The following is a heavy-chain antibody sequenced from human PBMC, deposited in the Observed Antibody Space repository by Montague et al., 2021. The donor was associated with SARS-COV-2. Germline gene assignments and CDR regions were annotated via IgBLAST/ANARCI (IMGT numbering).Heavy chain of an antibody. CDR2: IYYSGTA. CDR3: ARLVGGRENRFDA. Sequence: SETLSLTCTVSGGSISTYYWSWIRQPPGKGLEWIGYIYYSGTANYNPSLKSRVTISVDTSKNQFSLKVRSVTAADTAVYYCARLVGGRENRFDAWGQGTLVTVSS. J-gene: IGHJ5*02. V-gene: IGHV4-59*08. CDR1: GGSISTYY. D-gene: IGHD3-10*01.